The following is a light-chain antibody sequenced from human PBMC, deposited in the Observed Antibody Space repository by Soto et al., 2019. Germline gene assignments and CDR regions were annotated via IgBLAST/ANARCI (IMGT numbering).Light chain of an antibody. CDR2: DAS. Sequence: DIQMTQSPSTLSASVGDRVTITCRASQSISSWSAWYQQKPGKAPKLLIYDASSLESGVPSRFSGSGSGTEFTLTIISLQPDDFATYYCQHYEAFGQGTKVDIK. CDR1: QSISSW. J-gene: IGKJ1*01. V-gene: IGKV1-5*01. CDR3: QHYEA.